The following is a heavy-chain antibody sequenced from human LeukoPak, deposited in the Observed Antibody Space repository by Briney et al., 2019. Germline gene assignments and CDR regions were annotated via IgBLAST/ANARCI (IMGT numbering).Heavy chain of an antibody. CDR2: VFYSGST. D-gene: IGHD3-22*01. J-gene: IGHJ2*01. CDR3: AREEFHYDSSGYYERWYFDL. Sequence: SETLSLTCTVSDGSISAYYWSWIRQPPGKGLEWIGYVFYSGSTNYNPSLKSRATMSVDTSKNQFSLKLSSVTAADTAVYYCAREEFHYDSSGYYERWYFDLWGRGTLVTVSS. V-gene: IGHV4-59*12. CDR1: DGSISAYY.